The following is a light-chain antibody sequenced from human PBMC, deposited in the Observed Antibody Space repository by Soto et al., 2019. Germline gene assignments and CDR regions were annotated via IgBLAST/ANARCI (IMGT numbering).Light chain of an antibody. CDR1: QSVSSY. Sequence: ELVMTQSPATLSVYSGERDTLSYRASQSVSSYLAWYQPKPGQAPRLLIYGASTRATGIPARFSGSGSGKEVTLTISSLQSEEWAVDYCQQYNNWPETCGKGTKGDI. CDR2: GAS. V-gene: IGKV3-15*01. CDR3: QQYNNWPET. J-gene: IGKJ1*01.